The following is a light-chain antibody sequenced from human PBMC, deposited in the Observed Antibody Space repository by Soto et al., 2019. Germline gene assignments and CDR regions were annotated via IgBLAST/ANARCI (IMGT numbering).Light chain of an antibody. CDR3: HQYAIPPIT. CDR2: GAT. V-gene: IGKV3-20*01. Sequence: NGLLLSPDTVSLSQRATATHSCRARHYVSASSIAWYQQKGGLAPRLVMHGATSRPTGVPDRFVGRGSGTDFSLSINRLEPEDFAVYYWHQYAIPPITFCHRTRLEN. J-gene: IGKJ5*01. CDR1: HYVSASS.